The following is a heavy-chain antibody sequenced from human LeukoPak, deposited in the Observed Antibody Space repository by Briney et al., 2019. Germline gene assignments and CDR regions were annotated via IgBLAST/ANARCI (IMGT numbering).Heavy chain of an antibody. V-gene: IGHV3-11*01. CDR3: AKESSGYYFDY. CDR1: GFTFSDYY. D-gene: IGHD3-22*01. CDR2: ISSSSTTI. J-gene: IGHJ4*02. Sequence: GGSLRLFCAASGFTFSDYYMSWVRQAPGKGLEWVSYISSSSTTIFYADSVKGRFTISRDNAKNSLYLQMNSLRAEDTAVYYCAKESSGYYFDYWGQGTLVTVSS.